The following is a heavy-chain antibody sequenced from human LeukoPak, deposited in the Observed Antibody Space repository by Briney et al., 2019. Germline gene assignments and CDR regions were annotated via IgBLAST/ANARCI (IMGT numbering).Heavy chain of an antibody. D-gene: IGHD3-22*01. CDR2: IYPPDSDT. J-gene: IGHJ4*02. CDR3: ARSSSYSPYYFDS. V-gene: IGHV5-51*01. Sequence: RGESLKISCKGSGYSFTKNWIGWVRQMPGKDLEWMGIIYPPDSDTRYGRSFQGQVTISVDESITTAYLQWSSLKASDTAMYYCARSSSYSPYYFDSWGQGTLVTVSS. CDR1: GYSFTKNW.